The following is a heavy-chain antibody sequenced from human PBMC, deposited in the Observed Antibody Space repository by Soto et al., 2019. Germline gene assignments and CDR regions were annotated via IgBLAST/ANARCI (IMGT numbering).Heavy chain of an antibody. CDR1: GFTFSSYG. J-gene: IGHJ4*02. Sequence: QVQLVESGGGVVQPGRSLRLSCAASGFTFSSYGMHWVRQAPGKGLEWVAVIWYDGSKKYYADSVKGRFTISRDNSKNPLSLQMNSLRAEDTAVYYWARDLRKDGSVLGYWGQGTLVTVSS. V-gene: IGHV3-33*01. D-gene: IGHD2-15*01. CDR2: IWYDGSKK. CDR3: ARDLRKDGSVLGY.